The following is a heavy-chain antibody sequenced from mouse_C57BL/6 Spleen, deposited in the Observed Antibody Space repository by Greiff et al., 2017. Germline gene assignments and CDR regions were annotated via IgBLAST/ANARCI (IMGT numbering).Heavy chain of an antibody. V-gene: IGHV1-52*01. Sequence: VQLQQPGAELVRPGSSVKLSCTASGYTFTSYWMHWVKQRPIQGLEWIGNIDPSDSDTHYNQKFKDKATLTVDKSSSTAYMQLSSLTSEDSAVYYCARGGYYGYDEYFDVWGTGTTVTVSS. CDR1: GYTFTSYW. D-gene: IGHD2-2*01. J-gene: IGHJ1*03. CDR2: IDPSDSDT. CDR3: ARGGYYGYDEYFDV.